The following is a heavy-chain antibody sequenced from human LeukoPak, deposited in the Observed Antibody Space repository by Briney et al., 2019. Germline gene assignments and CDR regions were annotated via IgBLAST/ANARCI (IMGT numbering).Heavy chain of an antibody. D-gene: IGHD3-10*01. CDR3: AKDTQLWSFDY. CDR1: GFTFSSYA. V-gene: IGHV3-30-3*01. J-gene: IGHJ4*02. Sequence: GGSLRLSCAASGFTFSSYAMHWVRQAPGKGLEWVAVISYDGSNKYYADSVKGRFTISRDNSKNTLYLQMNSLRAEDTAVYYCAKDTQLWSFDYWGQGTLVTVSS. CDR2: ISYDGSNK.